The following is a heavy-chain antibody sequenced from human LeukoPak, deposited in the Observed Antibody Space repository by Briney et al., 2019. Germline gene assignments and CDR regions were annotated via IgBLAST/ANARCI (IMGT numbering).Heavy chain of an antibody. J-gene: IGHJ5*02. CDR2: INPNSGGT. CDR1: GYTFTSYG. V-gene: IGHV1-2*02. CDR3: ARDILGGTDPGYNWFDP. Sequence: ASVKVSCKASGYTFTSYGISWVRQAPGQGLEWMGWINPNSGGTNYAQKFQGRVTMTRDTSISTAYMELSRLRSDDTAVYYCARDILGGTDPGYNWFDPWGQGTLVTVSS. D-gene: IGHD1-26*01.